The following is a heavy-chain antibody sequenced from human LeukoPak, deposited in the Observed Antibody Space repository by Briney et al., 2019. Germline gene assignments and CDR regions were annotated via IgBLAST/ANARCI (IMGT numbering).Heavy chain of an antibody. D-gene: IGHD3-10*01. CDR1: GFTFSSYE. Sequence: SGGSLGLSCAASGFTFSSYEMNWVRQAPGKGLEWVSYISSSGTTIYYADSVKGRFTISRDNAKNSLYLQMNSLRAEDTALYYCARTMVRGPSGTKGMDVWGQGTTVTISS. V-gene: IGHV3-48*03. CDR2: ISSSGTTI. CDR3: ARTMVRGPSGTKGMDV. J-gene: IGHJ6*02.